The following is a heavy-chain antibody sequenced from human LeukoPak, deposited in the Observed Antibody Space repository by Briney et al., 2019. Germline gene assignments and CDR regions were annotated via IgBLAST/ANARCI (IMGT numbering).Heavy chain of an antibody. V-gene: IGHV3-23*01. CDR1: GFTFSSYA. Sequence: GGSLRLSCIASGFTFSSYAMSWVRQAPGKGVEWVSGISGSGDNTYYADSVKGRVTISRDNSKNTLYVQVNSLGTEDTAAYYCAKGSYYDSSGSFYFDYWGQGTLVTVSS. CDR2: ISGSGDNT. J-gene: IGHJ4*02. CDR3: AKGSYYDSSGSFYFDY. D-gene: IGHD3-22*01.